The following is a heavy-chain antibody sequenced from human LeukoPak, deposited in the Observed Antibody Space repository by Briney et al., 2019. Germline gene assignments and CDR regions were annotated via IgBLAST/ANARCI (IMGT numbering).Heavy chain of an antibody. CDR1: GGSISSGSYY. Sequence: SETLSLTCTVSGGSISSGSYYWRWIRQPAGKGLEWIGRIYTSGSTNYNPSLKSRVTISVDTSKNQFSLKLSSVTAADTAVYYCARDSHGTFGYYYYGMDVWGQGTTVTVSS. J-gene: IGHJ6*02. CDR3: ARDSHGTFGYYYYGMDV. CDR2: IYTSGST. D-gene: IGHD1-14*01. V-gene: IGHV4-61*02.